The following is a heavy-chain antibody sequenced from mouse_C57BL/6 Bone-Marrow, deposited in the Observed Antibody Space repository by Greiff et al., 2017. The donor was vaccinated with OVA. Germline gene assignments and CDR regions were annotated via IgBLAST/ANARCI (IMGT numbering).Heavy chain of an antibody. Sequence: VKLVESGAELARPGASVKLSCKASGYTFTSYGISWVKQRTGQGLEWIGEIYPRSGNTYYNEKFKGKATLTADKSSSTAYMELRSLTSEDSAVYFCARKQGYYFDYWGQGTTLTVSS. V-gene: IGHV1-81*01. CDR1: GYTFTSYG. CDR3: ARKQGYYFDY. CDR2: IYPRSGNT. J-gene: IGHJ2*01.